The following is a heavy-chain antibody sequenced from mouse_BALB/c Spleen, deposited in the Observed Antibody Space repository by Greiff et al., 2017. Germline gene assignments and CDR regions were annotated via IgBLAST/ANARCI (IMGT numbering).Heavy chain of an antibody. CDR1: GYTFTSYT. D-gene: IGHD1-1*02. V-gene: IGHV1-4*01. Sequence: QVQLQQSGAELARPGASVKMSCKASGYTFTSYTMHWVKQRPGQGLEWIGYINPSSGYTNYNQKFKDKATLTADKSSSTAYMQLSSLTSEDSAVYYCARGGGIYGQGYHFDYWGQGTTLTVSS. CDR2: INPSSGYT. CDR3: ARGGGIYGQGYHFDY. J-gene: IGHJ2*01.